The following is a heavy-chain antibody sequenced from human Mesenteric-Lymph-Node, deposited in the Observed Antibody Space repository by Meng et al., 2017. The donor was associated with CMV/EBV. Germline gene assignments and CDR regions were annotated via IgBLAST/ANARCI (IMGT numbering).Heavy chain of an antibody. CDR2: IYYSGST. Sequence: SETLSLTCTVSGGSISSSSYYWGWIRQPPGKGLEWIGSIYYSGSTYYNPSLKSRVTISVDTSKNQFSLKLGSVTAADTAVYYCARDSSSYYYYYGMDVWGQGTTVTVSS. J-gene: IGHJ6*02. V-gene: IGHV4-39*07. D-gene: IGHD6-6*01. CDR3: ARDSSSYYYYYGMDV. CDR1: GGSISSSSYY.